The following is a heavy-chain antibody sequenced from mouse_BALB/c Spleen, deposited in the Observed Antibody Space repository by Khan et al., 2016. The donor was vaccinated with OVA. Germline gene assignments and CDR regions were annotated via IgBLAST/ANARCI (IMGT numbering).Heavy chain of an antibody. CDR1: GFTFSTYG. CDR2: INSDGDYT. Sequence: EVELVESGGDLVKPGGSLRLSCAASGFTFSTYGMSWVRQPPDKRLEWVATINSDGDYTYYPDTVKGRFTISRNNAENTLYLQMNRQQSEDTAIDSCASHLTGSVTYWGQGTLVTVSA. CDR3: ASHLTGSVTY. D-gene: IGHD4-1*01. V-gene: IGHV5-6*01. J-gene: IGHJ3*01.